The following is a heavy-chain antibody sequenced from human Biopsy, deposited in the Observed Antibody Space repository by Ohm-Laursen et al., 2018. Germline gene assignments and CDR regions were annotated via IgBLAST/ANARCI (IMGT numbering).Heavy chain of an antibody. CDR1: GGSINSYY. CDR3: VRGGSGSFPFDY. CDR2: LFTSGTT. D-gene: IGHD3-10*01. V-gene: IGHV4-4*07. Sequence: TLSLTCTVSGGSINSYYWSWMRQPAGKGMEWIGRLFTSGTTNYSPSLNNRVTMSVDTSKNQFSLRRTSVTAADTAVYYCVRGGSGSFPFDYWGPGTLVTVSS. J-gene: IGHJ4*02.